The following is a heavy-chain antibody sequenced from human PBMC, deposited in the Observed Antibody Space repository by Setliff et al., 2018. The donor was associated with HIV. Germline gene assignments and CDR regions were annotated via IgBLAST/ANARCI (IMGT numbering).Heavy chain of an antibody. CDR2: VNPNSGGT. D-gene: IGHD4-17*01. Sequence: ASVKVSCKASAYTFTDYYIHWVRQAPGQGLEWMGWVNPNSGGTNYAQRFQGRVTMTTDTSVSTAYMEVSSLTSDDTAVYYCARTTTVTTEVWGQGTLVTVSS. CDR1: AYTFTDYY. V-gene: IGHV1-2*02. J-gene: IGHJ4*02. CDR3: ARTTTVTTEV.